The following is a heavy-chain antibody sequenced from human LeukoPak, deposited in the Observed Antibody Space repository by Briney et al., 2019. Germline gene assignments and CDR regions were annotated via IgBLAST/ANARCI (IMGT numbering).Heavy chain of an antibody. CDR1: GYTFTSYD. CDR2: MNPNSGNT. J-gene: IGHJ6*03. Sequence: GASVTVSCTASGYTFTSYDINWVRQATGQGLAWMGWMNPNSGNTGYAQKFQGRVTMTRNTSISTAYMELSSLRSEDTAVYYCARASYSSSWYTYYYYYYMDVWGKGTTVTVSS. V-gene: IGHV1-8*01. CDR3: ARASYSSSWYTYYYYYYMDV. D-gene: IGHD6-13*01.